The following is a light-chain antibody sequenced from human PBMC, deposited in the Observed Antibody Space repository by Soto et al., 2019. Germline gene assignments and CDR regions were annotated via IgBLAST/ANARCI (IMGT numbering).Light chain of an antibody. CDR1: SSNIGNNA. J-gene: IGLJ2*01. V-gene: IGLV1-36*01. CDR3: AAWDHSLNGPV. CDR2: YDD. Sequence: QSVLTQPPSVSEAPRQRVTISCSGSSSNIGNNAVNWYQQLPGKAPKLLIYYDDLLPSGVSDRFSGSKSGTSASLGISGLQSEDEADYYCAAWDHSLNGPVFGGGTKLTVL.